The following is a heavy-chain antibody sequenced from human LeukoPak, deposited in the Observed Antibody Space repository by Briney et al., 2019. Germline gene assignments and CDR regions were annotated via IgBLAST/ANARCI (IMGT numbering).Heavy chain of an antibody. CDR3: ARLSANSSAYFFDY. J-gene: IGHJ4*02. CDR2: ISSSSSTI. Sequence: GGSLRLSCAASGFTFSSYSMNWVRQAPGKGLEWVSYISSSSSTIYYADSVKGRFTISRDNAKKSLYLQMNSLRDEDTAVYYCARLSANSSAYFFDYWGQGTLVTVSS. D-gene: IGHD3-22*01. CDR1: GFTFSSYS. V-gene: IGHV3-48*02.